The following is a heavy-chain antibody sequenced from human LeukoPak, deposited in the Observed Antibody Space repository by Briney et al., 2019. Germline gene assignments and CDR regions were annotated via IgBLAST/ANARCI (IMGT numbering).Heavy chain of an antibody. CDR1: GFTFSSYS. V-gene: IGHV3-30-3*01. CDR2: ISYDGSNK. J-gene: IGHJ6*03. CDR3: ARLASYYTGDFYYYMDV. Sequence: GGSLRLSCAASGFTFSSYSIHWVRQAPGKGLEWVAVISYDGSNKYYADSVKGRFTISRDNAKNSLYLQMNSLRAEDTAVYYCARLASYYTGDFYYYMDVWGKGTTVTVSS. D-gene: IGHD3-10*01.